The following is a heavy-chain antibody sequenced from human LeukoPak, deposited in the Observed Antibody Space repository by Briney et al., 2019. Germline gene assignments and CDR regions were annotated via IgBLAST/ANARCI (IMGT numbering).Heavy chain of an antibody. J-gene: IGHJ5*02. V-gene: IGHV4-39*01. CDR1: GGSISSSSYY. D-gene: IGHD3-10*01. Sequence: PSETLSLTCTVSGGSISSSSYYWGWIRQPPGKGLEWIGSIYYSGSTYYNPSLKRRVTISVDTSKNRFSLKVSSVTAADTAVYYCARHLWFGENWNWFDPWGQGTPVTVSS. CDR3: ARHLWFGENWNWFDP. CDR2: IYYSGST.